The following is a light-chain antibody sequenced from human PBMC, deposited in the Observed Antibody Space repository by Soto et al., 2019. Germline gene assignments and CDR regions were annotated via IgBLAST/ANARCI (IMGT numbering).Light chain of an antibody. CDR2: GAS. Sequence: EIVLTQSPGTLSLSPGERATLSCRASQSVSSSYLAWYQQKPGQAPRLLIYGASSRATGIPDRFSGSGSGKDFTLTSSRLEQEDVAVYYCQQYGSSLGYTFGQGTKLEIK. CDR3: QQYGSSLGYT. J-gene: IGKJ2*01. CDR1: QSVSSSY. V-gene: IGKV3-20*01.